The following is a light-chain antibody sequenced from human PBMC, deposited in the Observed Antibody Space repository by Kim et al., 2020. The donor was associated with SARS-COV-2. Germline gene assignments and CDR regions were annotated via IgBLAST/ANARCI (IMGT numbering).Light chain of an antibody. Sequence: DIQLTQSPTSLSASVGDRVTITCRASQGINNYLVWFQQKSGKAPKPLMYGGASEFSSSGSGTHFILTINNLQPEDFATYYCQQYSSYPRTFGQGTKVDIK. CDR1: QGINNY. CDR3: QQYSSYPRT. J-gene: IGKJ1*01. V-gene: IGKV1-16*02.